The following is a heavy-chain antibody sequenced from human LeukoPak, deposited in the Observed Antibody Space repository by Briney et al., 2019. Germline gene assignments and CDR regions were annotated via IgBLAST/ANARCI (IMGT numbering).Heavy chain of an antibody. CDR1: GFTFSSYW. CDR3: AGNAYYYDSSGYLPSDY. CDR2: INSDGSST. V-gene: IGHV3-74*01. Sequence: GGSLRLSCAASGFTFSSYWMHWVRQAPGKGMVWVSRINSDGSSTSYADSVKGRFTISRDNAKNTLYLQMNSLRAEDTAVYYCAGNAYYYDSSGYLPSDYWGQGTLVTVSS. J-gene: IGHJ4*02. D-gene: IGHD3-22*01.